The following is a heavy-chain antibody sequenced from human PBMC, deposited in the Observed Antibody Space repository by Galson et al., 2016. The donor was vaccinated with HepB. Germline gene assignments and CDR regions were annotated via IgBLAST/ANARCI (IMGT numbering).Heavy chain of an antibody. Sequence: SVKVSCKASGYTFSDYNVNWVRQATGQGLEWMGWMNPTSDNAFYAQKFQGRVTMTRNPSISTVYMELSSLTSDDTAVYYCARAGGSYGTDFDFWGRGTLVTVSS. CDR2: MNPTSDNA. V-gene: IGHV1-8*01. D-gene: IGHD1-26*01. CDR1: GYTFSDYN. J-gene: IGHJ2*01. CDR3: ARAGGSYGTDFDF.